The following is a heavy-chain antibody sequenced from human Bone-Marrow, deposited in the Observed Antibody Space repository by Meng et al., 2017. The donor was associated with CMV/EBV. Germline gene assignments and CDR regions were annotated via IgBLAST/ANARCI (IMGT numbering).Heavy chain of an antibody. CDR3: AKDLSSTSCCDAFDI. D-gene: IGHD2-2*01. J-gene: IGHJ3*02. V-gene: IGHV3-9*03. CDR2: ISWNSGTI. CDR1: GFTFDDYA. Sequence: GGSLRLSCAASGFTFDDYAMHWVRQAPGKGLEWVSGISWNSGTIGYADSVKGRFTISRDNAKNSLYLQMNSLRAEDMALYYCAKDLSSTSCCDAFDIWGHGTMVTVSS.